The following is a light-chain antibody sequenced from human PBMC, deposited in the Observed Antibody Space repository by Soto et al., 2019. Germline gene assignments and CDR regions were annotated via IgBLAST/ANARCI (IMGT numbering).Light chain of an antibody. CDR3: SSHGGSNAFYV. J-gene: IGLJ1*01. V-gene: IGLV2-8*01. CDR1: TSDIGAYNY. Sequence: SALTQPPSASGSPGQSVTISCSGTTSDIGAYNYVSWYQRQHPGKPPKLIIFEVSQRPSGVPDRFSGSKSGNTAYLTVSGPQAEDEADYYCSSHGGSNAFYVFGTGTKLTVL. CDR2: EVS.